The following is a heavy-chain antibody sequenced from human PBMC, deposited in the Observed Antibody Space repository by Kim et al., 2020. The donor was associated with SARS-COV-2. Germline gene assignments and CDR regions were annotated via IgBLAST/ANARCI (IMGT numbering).Heavy chain of an antibody. CDR2: IRNKAYGGTT. CDR3: TRDKEAEDTPWYYYYGMDV. CDR1: GFTFGDYA. Sequence: GGSLRLSCTGSGFTFGDYAMTWVRQAPGKGLERVGFIRNKAYGGTTDYAASVKGRFTISRDDSKSIAYLQMNSLKTEDTAVYYCTRDKEAEDTPWYYYYGMDVWGQGTTVTVSS. J-gene: IGHJ6*02. V-gene: IGHV3-49*04. D-gene: IGHD5-18*01.